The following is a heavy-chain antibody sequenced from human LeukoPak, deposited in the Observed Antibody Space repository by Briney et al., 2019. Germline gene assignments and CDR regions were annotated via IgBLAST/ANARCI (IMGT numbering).Heavy chain of an antibody. CDR1: GGSISSSNW. Sequence: PSGTLSLTCAVSGGSISSSNWWSWVRPPPGKGLEWIGEIYHSGSTNYNPSLKSRVTISVDKSKNQFSLKLSSVTAADTAVYYCASSSSWYLRWLDYWGQGTLVTVSS. CDR3: ASSSSWYLRWLDY. V-gene: IGHV4-4*02. CDR2: IYHSGST. D-gene: IGHD6-13*01. J-gene: IGHJ4*02.